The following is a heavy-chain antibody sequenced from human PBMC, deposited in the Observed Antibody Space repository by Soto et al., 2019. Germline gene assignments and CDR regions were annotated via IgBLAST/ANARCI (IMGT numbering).Heavy chain of an antibody. CDR1: GGSVSSGSYY. CDR3: ARDSGSPKHPGLYY. CDR2: IYYSGST. J-gene: IGHJ4*02. V-gene: IGHV4-61*01. D-gene: IGHD3-10*01. Sequence: PSETLSLTCTVSGGSVSSGSYYWSWIRQPPGKGLEWIGYIYYSGSTNYNPSLKSRVTISVDTSKNQFSLKLSSVTAADTAVYYCARDSGSPKHPGLYYWGQGTLVTVSS.